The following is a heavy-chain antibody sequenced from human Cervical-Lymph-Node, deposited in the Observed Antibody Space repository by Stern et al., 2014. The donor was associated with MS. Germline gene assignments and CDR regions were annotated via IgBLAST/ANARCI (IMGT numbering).Heavy chain of an antibody. CDR3: ARDPDEQTTY. D-gene: IGHD1-1*01. V-gene: IGHV3-23*04. CDR1: GFAFSSYA. CDR2: ISGSGRSSP. Sequence: VQLVESGGGLVKPGGSLRLSCAASGFAFSSYAMTWVRQAPGKGLEGVSGISGSGRSSPQYAGSLKGRCTISRDNSKTTLYLEMRGLRVEDTAVYYCARDPDEQTTYWGQGTLVTVSS. J-gene: IGHJ4*02.